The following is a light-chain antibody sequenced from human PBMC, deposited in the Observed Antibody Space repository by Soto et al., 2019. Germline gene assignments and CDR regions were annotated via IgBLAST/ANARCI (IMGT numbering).Light chain of an antibody. V-gene: IGLV1-40*01. CDR3: QSYDISLHNYV. Sequence: QSVLTQPPSVSGAPGQRVSISCTGSTSNIGAPYDVHWYQHLPGTAPKLLIYGDNNRPSGVPDRFSGSKSGTSASLANTRLQAEDEADYYCQSYDISLHNYVFGTGTKVNVL. J-gene: IGLJ1*01. CDR1: TSNIGAPYD. CDR2: GDN.